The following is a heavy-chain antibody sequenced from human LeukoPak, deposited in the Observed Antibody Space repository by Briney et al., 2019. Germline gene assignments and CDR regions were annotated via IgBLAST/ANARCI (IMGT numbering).Heavy chain of an antibody. D-gene: IGHD3-22*01. CDR3: ARVRGYDSSGYTYYYYGMDV. CDR2: IYYSGST. Sequence: SETLSLTCTVSGGSISSYYWSWIRQPPGKGLERIGYIYYSGSTNYNPSLKSRVTISVDTSKNQFSLKLSSVTAADTAVYYCARVRGYDSSGYTYYYYGMDVWGQGTTVTVSS. V-gene: IGHV4-59*12. CDR1: GGSISSYY. J-gene: IGHJ6*02.